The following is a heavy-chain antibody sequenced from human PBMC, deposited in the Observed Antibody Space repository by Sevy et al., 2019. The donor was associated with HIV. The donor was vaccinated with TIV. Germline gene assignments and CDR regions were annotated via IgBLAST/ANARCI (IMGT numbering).Heavy chain of an antibody. D-gene: IGHD3-3*01. J-gene: IGHJ3*02. CDR3: ARDRTYYDFWSDYPHGAFDI. CDR2: IYYSGST. CDR1: GGSISSYY. Sequence: SETLSLTCTVSGGSISSYYWSWIRQPPGKGLEWIGYIYYSGSTNYNPSLKSRVTISLDTSKNQFSLKLSSVTAADTAVYYCARDRTYYDFWSDYPHGAFDIWGQGTMVTVSS. V-gene: IGHV4-59*01.